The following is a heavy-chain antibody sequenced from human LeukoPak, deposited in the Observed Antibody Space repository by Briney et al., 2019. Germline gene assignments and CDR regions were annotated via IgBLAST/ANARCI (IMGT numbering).Heavy chain of an antibody. CDR3: AKFDYYDISAHYNKVLDAFDI. CDR2: ISGRGGST. J-gene: IGHJ3*02. V-gene: IGHV3-23*01. D-gene: IGHD3-22*01. Sequence: GGSLRLSCGASGFTFRSYAISWVRQAPGKRLEWVSAISGRGGSTYYADSVKGRFAISRDNSKNTLYLQMNSLRAEDTAVYYCAKFDYYDISAHYNKVLDAFDIRGQGTMVTVSS. CDR1: GFTFRSYA.